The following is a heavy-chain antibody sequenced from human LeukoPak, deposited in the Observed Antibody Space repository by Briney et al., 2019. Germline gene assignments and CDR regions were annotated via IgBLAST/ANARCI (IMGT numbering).Heavy chain of an antibody. Sequence: GASVKVSCKASGYTLTSYGISWVRQAPGQGLEWMGWISVYSGNTNYAQKLQGRVTLTTDTSTSTAYTELGSLRSDDTAVYYCARGADGVIDYWGQGTLVTVSS. CDR3: ARGADGVIDY. D-gene: IGHD3-10*01. CDR2: ISVYSGNT. CDR1: GYTLTSYG. J-gene: IGHJ4*02. V-gene: IGHV1-18*01.